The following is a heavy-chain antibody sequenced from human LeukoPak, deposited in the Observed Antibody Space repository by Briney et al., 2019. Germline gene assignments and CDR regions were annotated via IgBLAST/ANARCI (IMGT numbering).Heavy chain of an antibody. CDR1: GYTFTGYY. D-gene: IGHD5-24*01. CDR2: INPNSGGT. CDR3: SRKVLGRRWLPSDY. Sequence: ASVKVSCKASGYTFTGYYMHWVRQAPGQGLEWMGWINPNSGGTNYAQKFQGRVTMTRNTSISTAYMELSSLRSEDTAVYYCSRKVLGRRWLPSDYWRQGTLVTVSS. V-gene: IGHV1-2*02. J-gene: IGHJ4*02.